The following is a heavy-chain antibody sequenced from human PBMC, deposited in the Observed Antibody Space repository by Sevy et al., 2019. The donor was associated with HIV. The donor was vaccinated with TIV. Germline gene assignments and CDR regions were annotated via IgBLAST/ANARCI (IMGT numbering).Heavy chain of an antibody. J-gene: IGHJ6*03. CDR2: IIPIFGTA. Sequence: ASVKVSCKASGGTFSSYAISWVRQAPGQGLEWMGGIIPIFGTANYAQKFQGRVTITADESTSTAYMELSSLRSEDTAVYYCASCRDAPGDFWSGYYAKPYYYYYYYMDVWGKGTTVTDSS. D-gene: IGHD3-3*01. V-gene: IGHV1-69*13. CDR1: GGTFSSYA. CDR3: ASCRDAPGDFWSGYYAKPYYYYYYYMDV.